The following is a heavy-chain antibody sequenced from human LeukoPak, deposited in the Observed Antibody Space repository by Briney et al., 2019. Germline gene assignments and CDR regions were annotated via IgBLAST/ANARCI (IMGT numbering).Heavy chain of an antibody. CDR2: IYYTGST. CDR1: GGSIRSYY. V-gene: IGHV4-59*01. Sequence: SETLSLTCTVSGGSIRSYYWSWIRQPPGKGLEWIGYIYYTGSTNYNPSLKSRVTMSIDTSKNQFSLKLSSVTAADTAVYYCARDKGSGSQVWFDPWGQGTLVTVSS. D-gene: IGHD1-26*01. CDR3: ARDKGSGSQVWFDP. J-gene: IGHJ5*02.